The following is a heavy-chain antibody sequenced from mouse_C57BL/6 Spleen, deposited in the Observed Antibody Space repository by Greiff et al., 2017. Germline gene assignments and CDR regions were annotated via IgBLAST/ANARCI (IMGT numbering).Heavy chain of an antibody. J-gene: IGHJ4*01. Sequence: QVQLQQPGAELVKPGASVKLSCKASGYTFTSYWMHWVKQRPGQGLEWIGMIHPNSGSTNYNEKFKSKATLTVDKSSSTAYMQLSSLTSDGSAVYYCARGGYYAMDYWGQGTSVTVSS. CDR1: GYTFTSYW. V-gene: IGHV1-64*01. CDR3: ARGGYYAMDY. CDR2: IHPNSGST.